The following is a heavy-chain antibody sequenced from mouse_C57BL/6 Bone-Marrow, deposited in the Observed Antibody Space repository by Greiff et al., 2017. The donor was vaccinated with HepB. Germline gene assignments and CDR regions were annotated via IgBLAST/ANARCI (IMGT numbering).Heavy chain of an antibody. Sequence: EVQRVESGPGLVKPSQSLSLTCSVPGYSITSGYYWNWIRQFPGNKLEWMGYISYDGSNNYNPSLKNRISITRDTSKNQFFLKLNSVTTEDTATYYCARAYDYPSYAMDYWGQGTSVTVSS. V-gene: IGHV3-6*01. CDR2: ISYDGSN. CDR1: GYSITSGYY. J-gene: IGHJ4*01. D-gene: IGHD2-4*01. CDR3: ARAYDYPSYAMDY.